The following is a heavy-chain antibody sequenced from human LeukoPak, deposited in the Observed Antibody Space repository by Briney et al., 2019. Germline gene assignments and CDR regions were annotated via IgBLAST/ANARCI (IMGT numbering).Heavy chain of an antibody. Sequence: SETLSLTCTVSGYYITNGYYWGWIRPAPGKGLEWIGLIYHSGNTYYTPSLERRVTISVDTSRNQFSLNLYSVTAPDTAVYFCARVGDDTSGYWFDPWGPGTLVTVSS. J-gene: IGHJ5*02. V-gene: IGHV4-38-2*02. D-gene: IGHD3-22*01. CDR3: ARVGDDTSGYWFDP. CDR2: IYHSGNT. CDR1: GYYITNGYY.